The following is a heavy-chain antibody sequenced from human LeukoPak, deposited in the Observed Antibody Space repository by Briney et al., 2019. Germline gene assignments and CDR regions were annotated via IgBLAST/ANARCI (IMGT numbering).Heavy chain of an antibody. Sequence: PGGSLRLSCAASGFTFSSYEMNWVRQAPGKGLEWVSYISSSGSTIYYADSVKGRFTISRDNAKNSLYLQMNSLRAEDTAVYYCARLYSSDWYLENRFDPWGQGTLVTVSS. V-gene: IGHV3-48*03. CDR3: ARLYSSDWYLENRFDP. J-gene: IGHJ5*02. CDR2: ISSSGSTI. CDR1: GFTFSSYE. D-gene: IGHD6-19*01.